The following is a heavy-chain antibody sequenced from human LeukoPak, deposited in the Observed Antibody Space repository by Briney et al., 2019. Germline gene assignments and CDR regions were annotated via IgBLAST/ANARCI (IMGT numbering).Heavy chain of an antibody. CDR1: GASMRDYF. V-gene: IGHV4-59*01. CDR2: IYYTRGP. CDR3: ARARSSYYDFWSGLYYFDY. Sequence: SETLSLTCTVSGASMRDYFWSWIRQSPGKGLEWIGYIYYTRGPNYNPSLKSRVTLSVDTSKNQFSLQLSSVTASDTAVYYCARARSSYYDFWSGLYYFDYWGQGTLVTVSS. D-gene: IGHD3-3*01. J-gene: IGHJ4*02.